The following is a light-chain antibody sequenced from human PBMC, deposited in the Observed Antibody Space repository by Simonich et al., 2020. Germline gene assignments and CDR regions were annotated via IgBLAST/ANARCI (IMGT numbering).Light chain of an antibody. CDR3: SSYTSSSTYVV. J-gene: IGLJ2*01. CDR2: DVR. V-gene: IGLV2-14*01. CDR1: SSDVGGYNY. Sequence: QSALTQPASVSGSPGQSITISCPGTSSDVGGYNYVSWYQQHPGKAPKLMIYDVRKRPSGVSNRFSGSKSSNTASLTISGLQAEDEDDYYCSSYTSSSTYVVFGGGTKLTVL.